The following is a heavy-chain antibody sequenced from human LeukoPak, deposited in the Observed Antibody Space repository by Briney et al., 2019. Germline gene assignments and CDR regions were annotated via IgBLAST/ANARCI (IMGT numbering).Heavy chain of an antibody. CDR2: IYYSGST. CDR3: ARLDRHYYYYGMDI. CDR1: GGSISSSRYY. V-gene: IGHV4-39*01. Sequence: SETLPLTCSVSGGSISSSRYYWAWIRQPPAKGLEWIGCIYYSGSTHYNQSLNSRVTISVDTSKNQVSLMLSSVTPADTAVYSCARLDRHYYYYGMDIWGQRTTVTVSS. J-gene: IGHJ6*01.